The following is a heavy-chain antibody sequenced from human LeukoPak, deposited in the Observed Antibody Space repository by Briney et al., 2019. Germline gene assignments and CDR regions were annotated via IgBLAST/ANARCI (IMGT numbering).Heavy chain of an antibody. V-gene: IGHV3-53*01. CDR3: ARMCCAAAAMGGWFDP. D-gene: IGHD6-13*01. Sequence: GGSLRLSCAASGFTVSSNYMSWVRQAPGKGLEWVSVIYSGGSTYYADSVKGRFTISRDNSKNTLYLQMNSLRAEDTAVYYCARMCCAAAAMGGWFDPWGQGTLVTVSS. J-gene: IGHJ5*02. CDR2: IYSGGST. CDR1: GFTVSSNY.